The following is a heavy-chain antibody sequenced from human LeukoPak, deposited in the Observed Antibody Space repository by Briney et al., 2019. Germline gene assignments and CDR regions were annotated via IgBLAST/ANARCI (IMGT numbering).Heavy chain of an antibody. V-gene: IGHV4-31*03. CDR3: ARLYSSSSGRALDY. Sequence: SETLSLTCTVSGGSISSGGYYWSWIRQHPGKGLEWIGHIYYSGSTYYNPSLKSRVTISVDTSKNQFSLKLSSVTAADTAVYYCARLYSSSSGRALDYWGQGTLVTVSS. CDR1: GGSISSGGYY. CDR2: IYYSGST. D-gene: IGHD6-6*01. J-gene: IGHJ4*02.